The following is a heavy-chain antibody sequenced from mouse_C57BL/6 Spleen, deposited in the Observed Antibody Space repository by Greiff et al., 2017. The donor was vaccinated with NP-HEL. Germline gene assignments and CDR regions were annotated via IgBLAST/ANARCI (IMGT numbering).Heavy chain of an antibody. J-gene: IGHJ3*01. Sequence: VQLQQSGAELVKPGASVKLSCKASGYTFTEYTIHWVKQRSGQGLEWIGWFYPGSGSIKYNEKFKDKATLTADKSSSTVYMELSRLTSEDSAVYVWARHEAKGYGYDVGAWFAYWGQGTLVTVSA. D-gene: IGHD2-2*01. CDR1: GYTFTEYT. V-gene: IGHV1-62-2*01. CDR2: FYPGSGSI. CDR3: ARHEAKGYGYDVGAWFAY.